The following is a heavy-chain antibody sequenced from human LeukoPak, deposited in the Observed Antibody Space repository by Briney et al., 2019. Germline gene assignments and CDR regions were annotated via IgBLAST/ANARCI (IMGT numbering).Heavy chain of an antibody. CDR1: GFTFSSYW. J-gene: IGHJ4*02. Sequence: PRGSLRLSCAASGFTFSSYWMHWVRQAPGKGLVWVSRINTDGSSTSYADSVKGRFTISRDNAKNTLYLQMNSLRAEDTAVYYCARVGGRSVYDFWSGYSNWGQGTLVTVSS. CDR2: INTDGSST. CDR3: ARVGGRSVYDFWSGYSN. V-gene: IGHV3-74*01. D-gene: IGHD3-3*01.